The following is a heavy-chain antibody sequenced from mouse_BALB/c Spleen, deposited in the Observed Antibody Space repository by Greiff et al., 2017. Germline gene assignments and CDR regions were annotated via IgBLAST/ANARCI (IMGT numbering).Heavy chain of an antibody. CDR1: GYAFSSSW. V-gene: IGHV1-82*01. CDR3: ARERYGNYRYAMYY. CDR2: IYPGDGDT. Sequence: QVQLQQSGPELVKPGASVKISCKASGYAFSSSWMNWVKQRPGQGLEWIGRIYPGDGDTNYNGKFKGKATLTADKSSSTAYMQLSSLTSVDSAVYFCARERYGNYRYAMYYWGQGTSVTVSS. D-gene: IGHD2-10*02. J-gene: IGHJ4*01.